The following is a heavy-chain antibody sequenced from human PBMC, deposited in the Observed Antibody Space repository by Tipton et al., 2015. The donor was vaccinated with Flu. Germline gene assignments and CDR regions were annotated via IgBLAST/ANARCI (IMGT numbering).Heavy chain of an antibody. CDR2: ISSSGRDI. D-gene: IGHD3-22*01. J-gene: IGHJ3*02. CDR3: ARGYHGGYTDDVIDI. V-gene: IGHV3-11*01. Sequence: SLRLSCGASGFAFRDHYMSWIRQAPGKGLEWLSYISSSGRDIYSADSVRGRFTISRDNARNSLFLQMNNLRVEDTALYYCARGYHGGYTDDVIDIWGQGTMVTVSS. CDR1: GFAFRDHY.